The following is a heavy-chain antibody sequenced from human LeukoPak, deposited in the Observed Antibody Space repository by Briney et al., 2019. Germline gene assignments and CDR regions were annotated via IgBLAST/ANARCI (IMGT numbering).Heavy chain of an antibody. V-gene: IGHV3-30-3*01. J-gene: IGHJ5*02. CDR1: EFTFSNYA. CDR3: ARASNYYGSGSYYGEIDP. Sequence: GGSLRLSCAASEFTFSNYAMHWVRQAPGKGLEWVAVISYDGSNKYYADSVKGRFTISRDNSKNTLYLQMNSLRAEDTAVYYCARASNYYGSGSYYGEIDPWGQGTLVTVSS. D-gene: IGHD3-10*01. CDR2: ISYDGSNK.